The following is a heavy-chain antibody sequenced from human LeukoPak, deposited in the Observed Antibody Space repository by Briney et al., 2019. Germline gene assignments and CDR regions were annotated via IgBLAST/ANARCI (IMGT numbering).Heavy chain of an antibody. CDR3: VSFYEAY. J-gene: IGHJ4*02. D-gene: IGHD2/OR15-2a*01. Sequence: GGSLRLSCAASGNYWMHWVRQAPGKGLVWVSHINSDGSWTSYADSVKGRFTISKDNAKNTVYLQMNNLRAEDTAVYYCVSFYEAYWGRGTLVTVS. V-gene: IGHV3-74*01. CDR2: INSDGSWT. CDR1: GNYW.